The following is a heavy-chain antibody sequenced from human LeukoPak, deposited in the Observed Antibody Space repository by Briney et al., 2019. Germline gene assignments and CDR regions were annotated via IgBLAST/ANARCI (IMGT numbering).Heavy chain of an antibody. V-gene: IGHV3-7*01. CDR2: IKQDGSEK. Sequence: GGSLRLSCAASGFTFSSYWMSWVRQAPGKGLEWVANIKQDGSEKYYVDSVKGRFTISRDNAKNSLYLQMNSLRAEDTAVYYCARDQYDILTGYYLDYWGQGTLVTVSS. CDR1: GFTFSSYW. D-gene: IGHD3-9*01. J-gene: IGHJ4*02. CDR3: ARDQYDILTGYYLDY.